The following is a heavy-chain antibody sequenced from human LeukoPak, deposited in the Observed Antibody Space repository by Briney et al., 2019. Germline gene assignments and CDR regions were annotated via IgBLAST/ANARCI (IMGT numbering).Heavy chain of an antibody. CDR2: IRSKANSYAT. D-gene: IGHD1-26*01. CDR3: YIVGATTRGY. Sequence: GGSLRLSCAASGFTFSGSAMHWVRQASGKGLEWVGRIRSKANSYATAYAASVKGRFTISRDDSKNTAYLQMNSLKTEDTAVYYCYIVGATTRGYWGQGTLVTVSS. J-gene: IGHJ4*02. V-gene: IGHV3-73*01. CDR1: GFTFSGSA.